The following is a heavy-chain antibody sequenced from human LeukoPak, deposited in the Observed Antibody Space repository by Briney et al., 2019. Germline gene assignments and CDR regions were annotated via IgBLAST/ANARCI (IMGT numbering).Heavy chain of an antibody. V-gene: IGHV3-23*01. CDR3: ARVGGVWFGEFSIDY. CDR1: GFTFSSYA. J-gene: IGHJ4*02. CDR2: TSGSGGST. D-gene: IGHD3-10*01. Sequence: GGSLRLSCAASGFTFSSYAMNWVRQAPGKGLEWVSGTSGSGGSTYYADSVKGRFTISRDNAKNTLYLQMNSLRAEDTAVYYCARVGGVWFGEFSIDYWGQGTLVTVSS.